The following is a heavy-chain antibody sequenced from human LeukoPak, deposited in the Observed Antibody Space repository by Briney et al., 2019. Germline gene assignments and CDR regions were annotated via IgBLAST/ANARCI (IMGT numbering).Heavy chain of an antibody. V-gene: IGHV4-59*01. D-gene: IGHD3-9*01. CDR2: IYFTGST. CDR3: ARGPYYDILTGNYPFDY. CDR1: GGSFSGYY. J-gene: IGHJ4*02. Sequence: PSETLSLTCAVYGGSFSGYYWSWIRQPPGEELEWIGYIYFTGSTDYNPSLKSRVTISVDTSKNQFSLKLNSVTAADTAVYYCARGPYYDILTGNYPFDYWGQGTLVTVSS.